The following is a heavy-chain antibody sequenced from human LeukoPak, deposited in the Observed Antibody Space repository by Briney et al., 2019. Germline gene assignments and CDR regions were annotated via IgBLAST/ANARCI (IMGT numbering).Heavy chain of an antibody. Sequence: PGGSLRLSCAASGFSFRRYATNWVRQAPGRGLEWVAVISGPGPSTVYADSVKGRFTISRDNSKNTLFLQLDSLRVEDTAIYYCAKEEMPHAFDLWGQGTMVTVSS. J-gene: IGHJ3*01. CDR2: ISGPGPST. D-gene: IGHD5-24*01. V-gene: IGHV3-23*01. CDR1: GFSFRRYA. CDR3: AKEEMPHAFDL.